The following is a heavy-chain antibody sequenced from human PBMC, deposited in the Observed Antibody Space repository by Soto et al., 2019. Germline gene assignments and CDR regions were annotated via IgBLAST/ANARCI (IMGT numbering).Heavy chain of an antibody. D-gene: IGHD2-15*01. CDR1: CFNFDNYC. V-gene: IGHV3-30*03. Sequence: SGGSLRLSCQASCFNFDNYCMHWVRQAPGKVLEWVAVITYDGSFQYYADSVKGRFPISRENAKNSLYLQMKSLRAEDTAVYYCARAYSGRLPRRADYYFAMDVWGQGTTAPVSS. CDR3: ARAYSGRLPRRADYYFAMDV. CDR2: ITYDGSFQ. J-gene: IGHJ6*02.